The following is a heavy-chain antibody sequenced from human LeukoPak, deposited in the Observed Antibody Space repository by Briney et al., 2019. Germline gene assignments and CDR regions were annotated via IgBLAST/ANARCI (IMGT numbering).Heavy chain of an antibody. CDR3: ARGRSSGWYIDAFDI. D-gene: IGHD6-19*01. V-gene: IGHV4-59*01. J-gene: IGHJ3*02. Sequence: PSETLSLTCTVSGGSISSYYWTWIRQPPGKGLEWIGYIYYSGSTSYNPSLKSRVTISLDTSKNQFSLKLNSVTAADTAVYYCARGRSSGWYIDAFDIWGQGTLVTVSS. CDR1: GGSISSYY. CDR2: IYYSGST.